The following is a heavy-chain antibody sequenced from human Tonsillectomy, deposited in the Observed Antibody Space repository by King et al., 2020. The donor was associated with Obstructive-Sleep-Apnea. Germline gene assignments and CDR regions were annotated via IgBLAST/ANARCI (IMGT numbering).Heavy chain of an antibody. J-gene: IGHJ4*02. V-gene: IGHV3-30*04. CDR3: ARTWGGYSYGSGDY. Sequence: VQLVESGGGVVQPGRSLRLSCAASGFTFSSYAMHWVRQAPGKGLEWVAVISYDGSNKYYADSVKGRFTISRDNSKNTLYLQMNSLRAEDTAVYYCARTWGGYSYGSGDYWGQGTLVTVSS. D-gene: IGHD5-18*01. CDR2: ISYDGSNK. CDR1: GFTFSSYA.